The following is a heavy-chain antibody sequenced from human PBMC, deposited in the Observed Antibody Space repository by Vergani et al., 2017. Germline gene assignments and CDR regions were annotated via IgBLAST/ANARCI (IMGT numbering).Heavy chain of an antibody. J-gene: IGHJ4*02. CDR3: AREDYYDSSGYYQF. V-gene: IGHV3-66*02. Sequence: EVQLVESGGGLVQPGGSLRLSCAASGFTVSSNYMSWVRQAPGKGLEWVSVIYSGGSTYYADSVKCRFTISRDNSKNTLYLEMNSLRAEDTAVYYCAREDYYDSSGYYQFWGQGTLVTVSS. CDR2: IYSGGST. CDR1: GFTVSSNY. D-gene: IGHD3-22*01.